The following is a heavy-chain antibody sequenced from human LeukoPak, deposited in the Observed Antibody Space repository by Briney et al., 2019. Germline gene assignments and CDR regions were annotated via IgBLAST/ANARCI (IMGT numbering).Heavy chain of an antibody. D-gene: IGHD7-27*01. CDR3: ASLLGTDSDY. CDR2: IYYSGST. J-gene: IGHJ4*02. CDR1: GGSISSYN. Sequence: SETLSLTCTVSGGSISSYNWSCIRQLPGKGLEWIGYIYYSGSTNYNPSLKSRVTISVDTSKNQFSLKLSSVTAADTAVYYCASLLGTDSDYGGQGTLVTVPS. V-gene: IGHV4-59*01.